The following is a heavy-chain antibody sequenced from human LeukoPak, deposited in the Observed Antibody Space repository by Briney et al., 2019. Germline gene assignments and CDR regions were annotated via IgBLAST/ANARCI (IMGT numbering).Heavy chain of an antibody. J-gene: IGHJ4*02. CDR1: GFTFSSYG. CDR2: ISYDGSNK. Sequence: PGRSLRLSCAASGFTFSSYGMHWVRQAPGKGLEWVAVISYDGSNKYYADSVKGRFTISRDNSKNTLYLQVNSLRAEDTAVYYCAKEACGGRCYSDYFDYWGQGTLVTVSS. D-gene: IGHD2-15*01. CDR3: AKEACGGRCYSDYFDY. V-gene: IGHV3-30*18.